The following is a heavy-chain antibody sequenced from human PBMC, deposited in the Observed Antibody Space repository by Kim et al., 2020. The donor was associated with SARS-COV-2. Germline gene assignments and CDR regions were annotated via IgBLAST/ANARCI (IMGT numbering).Heavy chain of an antibody. J-gene: IGHJ6*02. Sequence: GGSLRLSCAAAGFIFGDHAMHWVRQVPGRGLEWVSGISFNSGKIAYADSVKGRFTISRDNAKNFLYLQMTSLRPEDTALYYCARYIPPYFEWSMDVWGQGTAVTVSS. CDR2: ISFNSGKI. CDR3: ARYIPPYFEWSMDV. V-gene: IGHV3-9*01. CDR1: GFIFGDHA. D-gene: IGHD3-9*01.